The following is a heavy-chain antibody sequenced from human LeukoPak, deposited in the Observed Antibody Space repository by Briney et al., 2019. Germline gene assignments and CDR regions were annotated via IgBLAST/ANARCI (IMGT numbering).Heavy chain of an antibody. J-gene: IGHJ4*02. V-gene: IGHV1-69*05. CDR3: ASSLGDYYDSSGYYYGPFDY. Sequence: SVKVSCKASGGTFSSYAISWVRQAPGQGLEWMGGIIPIFGTANYAQKFQGRVTITTDESTSTAYMELSSLRSEDTAVYCCASSLGDYYDSSGYYYGPFDYWGQGTLVTVSS. CDR2: IIPIFGTA. D-gene: IGHD3-22*01. CDR1: GGTFSSYA.